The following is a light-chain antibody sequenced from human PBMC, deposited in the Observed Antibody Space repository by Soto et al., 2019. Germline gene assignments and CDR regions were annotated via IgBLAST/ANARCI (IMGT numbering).Light chain of an antibody. CDR3: QQYHDWPLT. CDR1: QSVSSN. CDR2: DVS. Sequence: EIVMTQSPATLSVSPGERATLSCRASQSVSSNFAWYQQRPAQAPRLLIYDVSTRATGVPTRFSGSGSGTEFTLTISSLQSEDFAVYYCQQYHDWPLTFGGGTREEIK. V-gene: IGKV3D-15*01. J-gene: IGKJ4*01.